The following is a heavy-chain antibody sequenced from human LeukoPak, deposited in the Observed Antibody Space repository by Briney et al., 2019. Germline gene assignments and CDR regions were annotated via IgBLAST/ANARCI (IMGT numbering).Heavy chain of an antibody. V-gene: IGHV3-48*04. J-gene: IGHJ3*02. CDR3: AKDTQLWRRNDAFDI. CDR1: GFTFSDYT. CDR2: IDLSGSTL. Sequence: GGSLRLSCAASGFTFSDYTMNWVRQAPGKGLEWVSYIDLSGSTLYYVDSVKGRFTISRDNAKNSLYLQMNSLRAEDTAVYYCAKDTQLWRRNDAFDIWGQGTMVTVSS. D-gene: IGHD5-18*01.